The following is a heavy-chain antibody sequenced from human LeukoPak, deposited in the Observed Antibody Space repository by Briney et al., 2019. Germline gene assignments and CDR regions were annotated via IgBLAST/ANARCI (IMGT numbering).Heavy chain of an antibody. Sequence: PGGSLRLSCAASGFTFNNYAMHWVRQAPGKGLERVAVISYDGSNKNYADSVKGRLTISRDNSKNTLYLQMNSLRAEDTAVYYCARGAHKRDDYGGFFDYWGQKTLVTVSS. CDR3: ARGAHKRDDYGGFFDY. V-gene: IGHV3-30*04. CDR1: GFTFNNYA. D-gene: IGHD4-23*01. CDR2: ISYDGSNK. J-gene: IGHJ4*02.